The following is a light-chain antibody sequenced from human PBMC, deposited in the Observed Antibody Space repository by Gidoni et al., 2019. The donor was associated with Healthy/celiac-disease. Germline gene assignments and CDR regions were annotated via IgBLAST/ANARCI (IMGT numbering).Light chain of an antibody. CDR2: KVS. J-gene: IGKJ2*01. V-gene: IGKV2-30*01. CDR3: MQGTHWLYT. CDR1: QSLVYSDGNTY. Sequence: DVVMTQSPLSLPVTLGQPASVSCRSSQSLVYSDGNTYWNWFQQRQGQSPRRLIYKVSNRDSGVPDRFSGSGSGTDFTLKISRVEAEDVGVYYCMQGTHWLYTFGQGTKLEIK.